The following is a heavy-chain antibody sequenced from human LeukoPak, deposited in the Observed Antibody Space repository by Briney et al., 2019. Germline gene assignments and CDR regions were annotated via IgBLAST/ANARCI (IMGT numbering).Heavy chain of an antibody. CDR3: ARVRIGETSYDASDV. CDR2: IYITGST. J-gene: IGHJ3*01. Sequence: KPAETLSLTCTVSGGSISSYYWTWIRQPPGKGLEWIGDIYITGSTNYNPDLKRRVTMSVDTSKNQFSQRLSSVTAADTAVYYCARVRIGETSYDASDVWGLGTMVTVSS. CDR1: GGSISSYY. D-gene: IGHD1-26*01. V-gene: IGHV4-59*13.